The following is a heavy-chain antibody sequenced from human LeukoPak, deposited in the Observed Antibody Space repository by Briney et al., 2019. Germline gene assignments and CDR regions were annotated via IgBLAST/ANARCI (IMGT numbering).Heavy chain of an antibody. J-gene: IGHJ4*02. Sequence: PGESLKISCKGSGYRFTNYWIGWVRQMPGKGLDLMDSIYPGDSDTRYSPSFQGQVTISADKSITTAYLHWSSLKASDTAIYYCARQGVYYSDSSAFYYWGQGTLVTVSS. CDR1: GYRFTNYW. D-gene: IGHD3-22*01. CDR3: ARQGVYYSDSSAFYY. CDR2: IYPGDSDT. V-gene: IGHV5-51*01.